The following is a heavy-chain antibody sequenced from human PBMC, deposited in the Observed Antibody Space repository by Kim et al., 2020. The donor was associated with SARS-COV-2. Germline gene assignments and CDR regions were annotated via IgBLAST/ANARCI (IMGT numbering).Heavy chain of an antibody. Sequence: GGSLRLSCAASGFTFSSYAMHWVRQAPGKGLEWVAVISYDGSNKYYADSVKGRFTISRDNSKNTLYLQMNSLRAEDTAVYYCARTRIAVAGRLDYWGQGTLVTVSS. V-gene: IGHV3-30*04. J-gene: IGHJ4*02. CDR1: GFTFSSYA. CDR3: ARTRIAVAGRLDY. CDR2: ISYDGSNK. D-gene: IGHD6-19*01.